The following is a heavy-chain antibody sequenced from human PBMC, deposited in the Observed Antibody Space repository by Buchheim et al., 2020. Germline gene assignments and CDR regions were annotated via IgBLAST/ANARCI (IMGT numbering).Heavy chain of an antibody. CDR1: GFTFSSYG. Sequence: QVQLVESGGGVVQPGRSLRLSCAASGFTFSSYGMHWVRQAPGKGLEWVAVISYDGSTKYYADSVKGRFTYSRDNSKKTLYLQMNSLRAEDTAVYYCAKDARVDSWYGIYYYYDGMDVWGQGTT. J-gene: IGHJ6*02. CDR2: ISYDGSTK. D-gene: IGHD6-13*01. V-gene: IGHV3-30*18. CDR3: AKDARVDSWYGIYYYYDGMDV.